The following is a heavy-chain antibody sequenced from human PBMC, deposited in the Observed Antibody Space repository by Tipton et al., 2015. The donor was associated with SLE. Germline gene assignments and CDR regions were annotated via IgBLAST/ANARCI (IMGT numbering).Heavy chain of an antibody. CDR1: GGSISSSSYY. CDR2: MYYSGST. V-gene: IGHV4-39*07. CDR3: AREGFWTKHFDY. J-gene: IGHJ4*02. Sequence: TLSLTCTVSGGSISSSSYYWGWIRQPPGKGLEWIGSMYYSGSTYYNPSLKSRVTISVDTSKNHFSLKLSSVTAADTAVYYCAREGFWTKHFDYWGQGTLVTVSS. D-gene: IGHD3/OR15-3a*01.